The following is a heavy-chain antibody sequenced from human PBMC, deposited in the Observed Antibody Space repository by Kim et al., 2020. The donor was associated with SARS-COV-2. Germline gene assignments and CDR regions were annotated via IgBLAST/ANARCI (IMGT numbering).Heavy chain of an antibody. CDR2: INADNGYT. V-gene: IGHV1-3*01. Sequence: ASVKVSCTASGYTFTSHAMHWVRQAPGQRLEWMGWINADNGYTKYSQKFQGRVTITRDTSASTAYMELSSLRSEDTAVYYCARSHYDILTGYNNYWYFDLWGRGTLVTVSS. D-gene: IGHD3-9*01. J-gene: IGHJ2*01. CDR1: GYTFTSHA. CDR3: ARSHYDILTGYNNYWYFDL.